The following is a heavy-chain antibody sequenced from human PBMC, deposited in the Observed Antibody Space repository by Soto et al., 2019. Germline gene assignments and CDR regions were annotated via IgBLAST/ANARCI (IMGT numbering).Heavy chain of an antibody. CDR1: GGTFSSYA. Sequence: ASVKVSCKASGGTFSSYAISWVRQAPGQGLEWMGGIIPIFGTANYAQKFQGRVTITADESTSTAYMELSSLRSEDTAVYYCARVTYGAMPPGNYYYYGMDVWGQGTTVTVSS. CDR2: IIPIFGTA. V-gene: IGHV1-69*13. CDR3: ARVTYGAMPPGNYYYYGMDV. J-gene: IGHJ6*02. D-gene: IGHD2-2*01.